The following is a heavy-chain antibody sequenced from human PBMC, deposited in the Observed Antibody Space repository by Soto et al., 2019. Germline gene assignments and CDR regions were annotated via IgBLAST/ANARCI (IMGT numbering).Heavy chain of an antibody. D-gene: IGHD6-13*01. Sequence: EVQLVESGGGFVQPGGSLRLSCSASEFSFSDYWMTWVRQAPGKGLEWVASIKKDGSEKSYVDSVKGRFTISRDNAKNSLYLHMRSLRDEDTAVYYCARRAAVVGLDYWGQGALVTVSS. J-gene: IGHJ4*02. CDR3: ARRAAVVGLDY. CDR1: EFSFSDYW. V-gene: IGHV3-7*01. CDR2: IKKDGSEK.